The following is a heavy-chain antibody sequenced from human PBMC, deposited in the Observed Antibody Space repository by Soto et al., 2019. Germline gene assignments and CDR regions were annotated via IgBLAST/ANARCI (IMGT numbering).Heavy chain of an antibody. CDR2: IIPISGTA. CDR3: ARSQGSSTSLELYYYYYYGMDL. D-gene: IGHD2-2*01. V-gene: IGHV1-69*01. Sequence: QVQLVQSGAEVKKPGSSVKVSCKASGGTFSSYAISWVRQAPGQGLEWMGGIIPISGTANYAQKVQGRVTITADESPSTVYVGLSSLRSEDTAVYFCARSQGSSTSLELYYYYYYGMDLWGQGTTVTISS. J-gene: IGHJ6*02. CDR1: GGTFSSYA.